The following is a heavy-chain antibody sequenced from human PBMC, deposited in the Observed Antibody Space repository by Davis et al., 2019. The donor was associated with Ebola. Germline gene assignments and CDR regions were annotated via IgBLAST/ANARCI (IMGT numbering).Heavy chain of an antibody. Sequence: GESLKISCAASGFTLSDYAMSWVRQAPGKGLEWVSILSGSGGTTYYADSVKGRFTISRDNSKNTPYLQMNSLRAEDTAVYYCAKSISMFFRSSGPVYWGQGTLVTVSS. CDR3: AKSISMFFRSSGPVY. CDR2: LSGSGGTT. V-gene: IGHV3-23*01. CDR1: GFTLSDYA. D-gene: IGHD3-22*01. J-gene: IGHJ4*02.